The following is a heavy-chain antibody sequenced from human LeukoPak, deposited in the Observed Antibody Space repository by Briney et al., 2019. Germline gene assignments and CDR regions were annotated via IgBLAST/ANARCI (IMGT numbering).Heavy chain of an antibody. J-gene: IGHJ4*02. D-gene: IGHD1-26*01. CDR1: GGSILSTNW. CDR3: ARESGAFSPFGF. V-gene: IGHV4-4*02. Sequence: PSGTLSLTCAVSGGSILSTNWWSWVRQPPGKGLEWIGEVHLSGASNYNPSLKSRVSVSIDKSRNHLSLELTSVTAADTAIYYCARESGAFSPFGFWGQGTLVTVSS. CDR2: VHLSGAS.